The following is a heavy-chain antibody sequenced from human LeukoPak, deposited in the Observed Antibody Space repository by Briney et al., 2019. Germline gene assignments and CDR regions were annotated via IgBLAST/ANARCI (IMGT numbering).Heavy chain of an antibody. D-gene: IGHD2-15*01. CDR1: GFTFSNYA. CDR3: ARQLGHCSRGTCYFDY. J-gene: IGHJ4*02. CDR2: INSDGGST. Sequence: PGGSLRLSCAASGFTFSNYAMSWVRQAPGKGLEWVSAINSDGGSTYYADSVKGRFTISRDNSKNTLYLQMNSLRDEDAAVYYCARQLGHCSRGTCYFDYWGQGTLVTVSS. V-gene: IGHV3-23*01.